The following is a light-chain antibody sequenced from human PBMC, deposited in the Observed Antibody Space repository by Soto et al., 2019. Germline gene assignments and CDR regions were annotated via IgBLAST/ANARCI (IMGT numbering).Light chain of an antibody. V-gene: IGKV1-5*03. CDR3: QQYNSYSPT. CDR1: HIISVW. Sequence: PSTRSGSIRERDTITCLSCHIISVWLSWYQQKAWKAPNLLIYKASRLESGVPSRFSGSGSETEFTLTIIGLQPGDSATYYCQQYNSYSPTFGQGTLLEV. CDR2: KAS. J-gene: IGKJ5*01.